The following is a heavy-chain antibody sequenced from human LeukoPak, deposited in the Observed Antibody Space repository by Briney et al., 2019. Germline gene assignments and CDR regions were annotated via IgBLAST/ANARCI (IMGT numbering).Heavy chain of an antibody. CDR3: AKDYGPKQLGFLDS. CDR1: GFTFSSYA. J-gene: IGHJ4*02. D-gene: IGHD6-13*01. CDR2: FSDNGGTT. V-gene: IGHV3-23*01. Sequence: GGSLRLSCAASGFTFSSYALSWVRQAPGQGLEWVSAFSDNGGTTFYADSVKGRFTITRDNSKNTLYVQMNSLRGEDTAVYYCAKDYGPKQLGFLDSWGQGTLVTVSS.